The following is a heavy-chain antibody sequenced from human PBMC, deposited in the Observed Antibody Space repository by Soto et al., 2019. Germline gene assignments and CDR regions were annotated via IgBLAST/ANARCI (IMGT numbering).Heavy chain of an antibody. CDR2: ISAYNGNT. J-gene: IGHJ3*02. V-gene: IGHV1-18*01. Sequence: QVQLVQSGAEVKKPGASVKVSCKASGYTFTSYGISWVRQAPGQGLEWMGWISAYNGNTNYAQKLQGRVNMTTDTSTSTAYMELRSLRCDGAAVYYCARSSGMGHYDYIWGSYRHDAFDIWGQGTMVTVSS. D-gene: IGHD3-16*02. CDR3: ARSSGMGHYDYIWGSYRHDAFDI. CDR1: GYTFTSYG.